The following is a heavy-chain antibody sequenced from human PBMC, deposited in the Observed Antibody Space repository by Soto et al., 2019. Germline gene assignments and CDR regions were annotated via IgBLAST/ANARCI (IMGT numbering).Heavy chain of an antibody. CDR3: ARDRSERPMKLELRGY. CDR2: ISSSSSTI. V-gene: IGHV3-48*01. CDR1: GVTFSSYS. Sequence: GGSLRLSCAASGVTFSSYSMNWVRQAPGKGLEWVSYISSSSSTIYYADSVKGRFTISRDNAKNSLYLQMNSLRAEDTAVYYCARDRSERPMKLELRGYWGQGTLVTVSS. D-gene: IGHD1-7*01. J-gene: IGHJ4*02.